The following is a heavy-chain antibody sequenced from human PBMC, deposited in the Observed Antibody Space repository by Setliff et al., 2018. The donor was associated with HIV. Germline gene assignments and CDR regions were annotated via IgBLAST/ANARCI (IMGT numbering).Heavy chain of an antibody. Sequence: GASVKVSCKASGYSFSNYAMNWVRQAPGQGLEWMGWISGYSGNTNYAQKFQDRVTMTTDTPTSTVYMELRSLRSDDTAVYYCAREGTGDYWGQGTLVTVSS. CDR3: AREGTGDY. J-gene: IGHJ4*02. D-gene: IGHD3-10*01. V-gene: IGHV1-18*01. CDR1: GYSFSNYA. CDR2: ISGYSGNT.